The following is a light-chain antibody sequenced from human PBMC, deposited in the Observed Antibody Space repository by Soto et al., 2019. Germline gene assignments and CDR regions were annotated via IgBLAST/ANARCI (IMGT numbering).Light chain of an antibody. V-gene: IGKV3-15*01. CDR1: QGVSTN. CDR3: QQYDDWPET. Sequence: EIVMTQSPATLSVSPGERATLSCRASQGVSTNLAGYQQKRGQAPRLLIYAASTRATGIPARFSGSGSGTEFTLTISSLQSGDFAVYYCQQYDDWPETFGQGTKGEIK. J-gene: IGKJ1*01. CDR2: AAS.